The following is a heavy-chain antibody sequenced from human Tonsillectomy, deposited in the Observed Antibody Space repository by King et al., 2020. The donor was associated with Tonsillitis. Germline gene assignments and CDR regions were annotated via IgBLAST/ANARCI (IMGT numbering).Heavy chain of an antibody. CDR3: ARDFIVGATDAFDF. V-gene: IGHV3-74*01. D-gene: IGHD1-26*01. CDR1: GFTFSSYW. J-gene: IGHJ3*01. CDR2: INSDGGGT. Sequence: VQLVQSGGGLVQPGGSLRLSCAASGFTFSSYWMHWVRQAPGKGLMWVSRINSDGGGTSYADSVKGRFTISRDNAKNTLYLQMNSLRAEDTAGYYCARDFIVGATDAFDFWGQGTMVTVSS.